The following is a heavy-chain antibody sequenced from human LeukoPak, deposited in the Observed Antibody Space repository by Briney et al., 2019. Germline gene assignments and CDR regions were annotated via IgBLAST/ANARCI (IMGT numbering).Heavy chain of an antibody. V-gene: IGHV3-33*01. CDR2: ILSDGSKE. J-gene: IGHJ4*02. CDR3: ARGYGSGPY. D-gene: IGHD3-10*01. CDR1: GFTFSSYG. Sequence: GGSLRLSCAASGFTFSSYGMHWVRQAPGKGLEWVAVILSDGSKEFYTDSVKGRFTISGDNSKNTLYLQMNSLRAEDTAVYYCARGYGSGPYWGQGTLVTVSS.